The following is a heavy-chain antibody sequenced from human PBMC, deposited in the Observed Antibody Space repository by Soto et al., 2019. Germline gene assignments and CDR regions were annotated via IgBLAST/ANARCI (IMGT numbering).Heavy chain of an antibody. CDR1: GFTVSSNY. CDR2: ISGSGGST. J-gene: IGHJ4*02. CDR3: AKDPSIAAAGTF. D-gene: IGHD6-13*01. Sequence: EVQLVESGGGLIQPGGSLRLSCAASGFTVSSNYMSWVRQAPGKGLEWVSVISGSGGSTYYADSVKGRFTISRDNSKNTLYLQMNSLRAEDTAVYYCAKDPSIAAAGTFWGQGTLVTVSS. V-gene: IGHV3-23*04.